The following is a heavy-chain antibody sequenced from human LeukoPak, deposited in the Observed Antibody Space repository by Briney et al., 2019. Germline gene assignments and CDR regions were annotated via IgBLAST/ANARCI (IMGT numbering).Heavy chain of an antibody. J-gene: IGHJ4*01. D-gene: IGHD2-2*01. CDR1: GFTFSDYA. V-gene: IGHV3-23*01. CDR2: ISDSGVDT. Sequence: GGSLRLPCAASGFTFSDYAMSWLRQAPGRGLEWVSAISDSGVDTYYADSVKGRFTMSRDNSKSTLYLQMNRLRAEDTAVYYCANGNSNSPKDYWGHGTLVTVSS. CDR3: ANGNSNSPKDY.